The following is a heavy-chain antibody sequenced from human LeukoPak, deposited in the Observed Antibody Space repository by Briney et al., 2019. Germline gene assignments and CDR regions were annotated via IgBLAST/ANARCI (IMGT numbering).Heavy chain of an antibody. D-gene: IGHD1-14*01. Sequence: SETLSLTCTVSGGSISSYYWSWIRQPPGKGLEWIGYIYYSGSTNYNPSLKSRVTISVDTSKNQFSLKLSSVTAADTAVYCCARGGVGIYYFDYWGQGTLVTVSS. CDR2: IYYSGST. CDR1: GGSISSYY. V-gene: IGHV4-59*01. CDR3: ARGGVGIYYFDY. J-gene: IGHJ4*02.